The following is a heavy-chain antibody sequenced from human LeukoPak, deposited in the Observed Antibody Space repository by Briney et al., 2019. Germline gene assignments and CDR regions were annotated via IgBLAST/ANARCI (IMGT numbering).Heavy chain of an antibody. D-gene: IGHD1-26*01. CDR1: GFTFSTYA. V-gene: IGHV3-23*01. CDR3: AKEMVSGSYQFDC. CDR2: ISGSGGST. J-gene: IGHJ4*02. Sequence: GGSLRLSCAASGFTFSTYAMSWARQAPGKGLEWVSGISGSGGSTNYADSVKGRFTISRDNSKNTVYLQMNSLRVEDTAVYYCAKEMVSGSYQFDCWGQGTLVTVSS.